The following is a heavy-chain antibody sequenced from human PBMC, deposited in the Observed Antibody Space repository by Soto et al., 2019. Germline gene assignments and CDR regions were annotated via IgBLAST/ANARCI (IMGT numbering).Heavy chain of an antibody. CDR3: ARERAAAGFDY. D-gene: IGHD6-13*01. CDR2: MNPNSGNT. V-gene: IGHV1-8*01. Sequence: QVQLVQSGAEVKKPGASVKVSCKASGYTFTSYDINWVRQATGQGLEWMGWMNPNSGNTGYAQKFKGRVPMTRNPSIRTAYMELSSLRSEDTAVYYCARERAAAGFDYWGQGTLVTVSS. CDR1: GYTFTSYD. J-gene: IGHJ4*02.